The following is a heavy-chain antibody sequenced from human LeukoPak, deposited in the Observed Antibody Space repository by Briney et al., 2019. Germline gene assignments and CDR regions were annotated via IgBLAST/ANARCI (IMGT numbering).Heavy chain of an antibody. V-gene: IGHV1-69*05. J-gene: IGHJ5*02. CDR3: ARVSDCSGGSCYPNWFDP. CDR1: GGTFSSYA. Sequence: SVKVSCKASGGTFSSYAISWVRQAPGQGLEWMGRIIPIFGTANYAQKFQGRVTITTDGSTSTAYMELSSLRSEDTAVYYCARVSDCSGGSCYPNWFDPWGQGTLVTVSS. D-gene: IGHD2-15*01. CDR2: IIPIFGTA.